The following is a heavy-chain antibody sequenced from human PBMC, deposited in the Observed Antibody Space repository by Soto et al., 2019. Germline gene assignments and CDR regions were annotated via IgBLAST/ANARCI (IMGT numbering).Heavy chain of an antibody. V-gene: IGHV3-23*01. CDR2: ISGSGGST. CDR1: GFTLSHYS. J-gene: IGHJ4*02. Sequence: EVQLLESGGGLVQPGGSLRLACVASGFTLSHYSMRWVRQAPGKGLEWVSSISGSGGSTYYSDPVKGRFTISRDNSKNTLYLQMNSLRAEDTAVYYCASHGGYGDYFDYWGQGTLVTVSS. CDR3: ASHGGYGDYFDY. D-gene: IGHD4-17*01.